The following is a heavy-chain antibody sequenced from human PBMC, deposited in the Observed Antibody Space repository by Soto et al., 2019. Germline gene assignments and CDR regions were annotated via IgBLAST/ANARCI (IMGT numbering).Heavy chain of an antibody. Sequence: LRLFCAASEFTVSSNYMNWVRQAPGKGLECVSTIYSGGSTYYADSVKGRFTISRGNSKNTLYLQMNNLRAEDTAVYYCAGRVGATNYGMDVWGQGTMVTVSS. J-gene: IGHJ6*02. CDR1: EFTVSSNY. V-gene: IGHV3-53*01. CDR3: AGRVGATNYGMDV. D-gene: IGHD1-26*01. CDR2: IYSGGST.